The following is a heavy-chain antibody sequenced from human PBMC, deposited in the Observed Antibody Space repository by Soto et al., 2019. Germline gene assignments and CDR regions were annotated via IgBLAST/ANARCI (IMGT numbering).Heavy chain of an antibody. CDR2: ISGSGGST. Sequence: PGGSLRLSCAASGFTFSSYAMSWVRQAPGKGLEWVSAISGSGGSTYYADSVKGRFTISRDNSKNTLYLQMNSLRAEDTAVYYCAKSRNRIEAAEAYFDPWGQGTLVTVSS. CDR3: AKSRNRIEAAEAYFDP. CDR1: GFTFSSYA. J-gene: IGHJ5*02. V-gene: IGHV3-23*01. D-gene: IGHD6-13*01.